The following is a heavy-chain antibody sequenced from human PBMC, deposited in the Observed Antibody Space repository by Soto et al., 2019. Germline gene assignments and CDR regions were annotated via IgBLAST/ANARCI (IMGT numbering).Heavy chain of an antibody. D-gene: IGHD6-13*01. CDR1: GGSISSSNW. Sequence: AETLSLTCAVSGGSISSSNWWGVVRQPPGKGLEWIGEIYHRGSTNYNPSRKRRGTITVDKSKNQVSLKLSSVTAADTAVYYCARGPKIAAAEMYYYYGMDVWGQGTTVTVSS. V-gene: IGHV4-4*02. J-gene: IGHJ6*02. CDR3: ARGPKIAAAEMYYYYGMDV. CDR2: IYHRGST.